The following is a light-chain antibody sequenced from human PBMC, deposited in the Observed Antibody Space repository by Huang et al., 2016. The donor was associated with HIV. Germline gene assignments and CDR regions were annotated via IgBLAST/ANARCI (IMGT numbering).Light chain of an antibody. V-gene: IGKV3-11*01. J-gene: IGKJ4*01. CDR1: QSVSHY. Sequence: IVLTQSPASLSLSPGERATLSCRAGQSVSHYLAWYQHKPGQPTRLLIYGASRRATDMPARFNGTGSGTDFTLTISSLETEDSAVYYCQESDTWPRLTLGGGTKVEIK. CDR3: QESDTWPRLT. CDR2: GAS.